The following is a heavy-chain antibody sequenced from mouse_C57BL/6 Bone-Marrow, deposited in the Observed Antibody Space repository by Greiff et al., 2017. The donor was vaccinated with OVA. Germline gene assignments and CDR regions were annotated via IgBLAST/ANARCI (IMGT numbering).Heavy chain of an antibody. CDR3: TTETTGVHDY. CDR1: GFNIKDDY. V-gene: IGHV14-4*01. J-gene: IGHJ2*01. D-gene: IGHD1-1*01. CDR2: IDPENGDT. Sequence: VQLQQSGAELVRPGASVKLSCTASGFNIKDDYMHWVKQRPEQGLEWIGWIDPENGDTEYASKFQGKATITADTSSNTAYLQLSSLTSEDTAVDYCTTETTGVHDYWGWGTTLTVSS.